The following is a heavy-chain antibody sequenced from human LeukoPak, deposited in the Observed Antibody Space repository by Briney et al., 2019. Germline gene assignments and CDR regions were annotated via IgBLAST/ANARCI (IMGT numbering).Heavy chain of an antibody. CDR2: IYPGDSDT. V-gene: IGHV5-51*01. Sequence: GESLKISCKGSGYTFTRYWNTWVRQMPGKGLEWMGFIYPGDSDTRYSPSFQGQVTISADKSISTAYLQWSSLRASDTAMYYCARHDGNSSSWQFRGQGTLVTVSS. D-gene: IGHD6-13*01. CDR1: GYTFTRYW. CDR3: ARHDGNSSSWQF. J-gene: IGHJ4*02.